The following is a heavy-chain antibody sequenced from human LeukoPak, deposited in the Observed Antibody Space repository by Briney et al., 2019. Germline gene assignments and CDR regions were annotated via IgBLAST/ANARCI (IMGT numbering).Heavy chain of an antibody. CDR3: ARSYDSRGYYYYGMDV. CDR1: GGSISTYY. D-gene: IGHD3-22*01. Sequence: PWETLSLTCTVSGGSISTYYWSWIRQPPGKGLEWIGYIYYSGSTNYNPSLKSRVTIPLDTSKNQFSLRLSSVTAADTAVYYCARSYDSRGYYYYGMDVWGQGTTVTVSS. V-gene: IGHV4-59*01. J-gene: IGHJ6*02. CDR2: IYYSGST.